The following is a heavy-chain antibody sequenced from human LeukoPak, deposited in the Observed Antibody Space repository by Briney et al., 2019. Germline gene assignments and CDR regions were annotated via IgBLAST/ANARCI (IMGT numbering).Heavy chain of an antibody. CDR3: AREPASYYDSSGYYHY. Sequence: ASVKVSCKASGYTFTGYYMHWVRQAPGQGLEWMGWINPNSGGTNYAQKFQGRVTMTRDTSISAAYMELSRLRSDDTAVYYCAREPASYYDSSGYYHYWGQGTLGTVSS. CDR1: GYTFTGYY. V-gene: IGHV1-2*02. D-gene: IGHD3-22*01. J-gene: IGHJ4*02. CDR2: INPNSGGT.